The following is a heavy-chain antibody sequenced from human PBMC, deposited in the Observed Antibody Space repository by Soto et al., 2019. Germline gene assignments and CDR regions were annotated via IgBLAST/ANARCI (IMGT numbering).Heavy chain of an antibody. CDR1: GFTFSSYA. CDR3: AKDFRGYSVYDGGY. Sequence: GGSLRLSCAASGFTFSSYAMSWVRQAPGKGLEWVSAISGSGGSTYYADSVKGRFTISRDNSKNTLYLQMNSLRAEDTAVYYCAKDFRGYSVYDGGYWGQGTLVTVSS. CDR2: ISGSGGST. V-gene: IGHV3-23*01. J-gene: IGHJ4*02. D-gene: IGHD5-12*01.